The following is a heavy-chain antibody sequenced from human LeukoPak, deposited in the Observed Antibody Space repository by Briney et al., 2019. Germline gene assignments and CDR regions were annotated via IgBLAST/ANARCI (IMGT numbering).Heavy chain of an antibody. Sequence: SETLSLTCTVSGGSISSSSYYWGWIRQPPGKGLEWIGSIYYSGSTYYNPSLKSRVTISVDTSKNQFSLKLSSVTAADTAVYYCARGEAAAVYAFDIWGQGTMVTVSS. CDR3: ARGEAAAVYAFDI. CDR1: GGSISSSSYY. J-gene: IGHJ3*02. D-gene: IGHD6-13*01. V-gene: IGHV4-39*07. CDR2: IYYSGST.